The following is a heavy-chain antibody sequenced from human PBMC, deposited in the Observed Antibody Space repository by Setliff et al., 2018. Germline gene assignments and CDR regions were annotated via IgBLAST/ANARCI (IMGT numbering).Heavy chain of an antibody. Sequence: GESLKISCATSGFTFRDYSLTWVRQAPGKGLEWVSVISASGGSTYYADSVKGRFTISRDNSKNTLYLQMNSLRAEDTALYYCAKVPIWGSVDYWGQGTQVTVSS. V-gene: IGHV3-23*01. J-gene: IGHJ4*02. CDR1: GFTFRDYS. D-gene: IGHD3-16*01. CDR2: ISASGGST. CDR3: AKVPIWGSVDY.